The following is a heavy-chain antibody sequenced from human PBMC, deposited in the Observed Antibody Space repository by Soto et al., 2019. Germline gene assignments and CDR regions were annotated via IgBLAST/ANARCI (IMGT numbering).Heavy chain of an antibody. J-gene: IGHJ4*02. CDR3: AKDPGYYDVLTGYYHY. V-gene: IGHV3-23*01. D-gene: IGHD3-9*01. CDR1: GFTFSTYA. CDR2: ISGSGAAT. Sequence: GGSLRLSCAASGFTFSTYAMAWVRQAPGKGLDWVSAISGSGAATYYADSVKGRFTISRDNSKNTLYLQMNSLRAEDTAVYYCAKDPGYYDVLTGYYHYWGQGTLVTVSS.